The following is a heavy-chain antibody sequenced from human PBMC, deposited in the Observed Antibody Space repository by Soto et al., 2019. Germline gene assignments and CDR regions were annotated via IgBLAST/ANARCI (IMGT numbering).Heavy chain of an antibody. D-gene: IGHD2-8*01. V-gene: IGHV1-18*04. CDR3: ARDIMGRWLQNDAFDI. CDR1: GYTFTSYG. Sequence: ASVKVSCKASGYTFTSYGISWVRQAPEQGLEWMGWISAYNGNTNYAQKLQGRVTMTTDTSTSTAYMELRSLRSDDTAVYYCARDIMGRWLQNDAFDIWGQGTMVTVSS. J-gene: IGHJ3*02. CDR2: ISAYNGNT.